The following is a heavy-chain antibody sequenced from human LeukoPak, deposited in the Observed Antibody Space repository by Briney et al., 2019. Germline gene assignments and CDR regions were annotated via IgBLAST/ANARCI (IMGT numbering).Heavy chain of an antibody. J-gene: IGHJ5*02. CDR1: GGSFSGYY. CDR2: INHSGST. CDR3: ARGRSGYSYAYNWFDP. V-gene: IGHV4-34*01. D-gene: IGHD5-18*01. Sequence: SETLSLTCAVYGGSFSGYYWSWIRQPPGKGLEWIGEINHSGSTNYNPSLKSRVTISVDTSKNQFSLKLSSVTAADTAVYYCARGRSGYSYAYNWFDPWGQGTLVTVSS.